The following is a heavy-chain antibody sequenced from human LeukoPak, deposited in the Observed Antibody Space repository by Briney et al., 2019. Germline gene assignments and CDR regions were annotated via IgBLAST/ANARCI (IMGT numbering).Heavy chain of an antibody. V-gene: IGHV6-1*01. J-gene: IGHJ5*02. CDR1: GDSVSSNIAA. CDR3: ARGDSHYYGSGSYYTFKNWFDP. Sequence: PSQTLSLTCAISGDSVSSNIAAWNWIRQSPSRGLEWLGRTYYRSKWYNDYAVSVKSRITINPDTSKNQFSLQLNSVTPEDTAVYYCARGDSHYYGSGSYYTFKNWFDPWGQGTLVTVSS. CDR2: TYYRSKWYN. D-gene: IGHD3-10*01.